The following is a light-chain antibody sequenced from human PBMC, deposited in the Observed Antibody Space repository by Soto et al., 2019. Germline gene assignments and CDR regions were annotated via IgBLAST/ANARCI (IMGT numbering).Light chain of an antibody. J-gene: IGLJ1*01. Sequence: QSALTQPPSVSGSPGQSVTISCTGTTSDIDNYDSVSWYQQAPGTAPKLIIYDVNNRPSGAPDRFSGSTSGNTASLTISRLKAEDETDYFCSLYTSNGSLIFGPGTKLTVL. V-gene: IGLV2-18*01. CDR3: SLYTSNGSLI. CDR1: TSDIDNYDS. CDR2: DVN.